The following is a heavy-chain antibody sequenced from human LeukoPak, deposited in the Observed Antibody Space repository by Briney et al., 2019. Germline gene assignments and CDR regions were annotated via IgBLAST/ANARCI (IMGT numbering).Heavy chain of an antibody. CDR1: GFTFSSYG. V-gene: IGHV3-33*01. CDR2: IWFDASNK. J-gene: IGHJ5*02. D-gene: IGHD1-26*01. CDR3: ARSVGATMDWFDP. Sequence: GRSLRLSCAASGFTFSSYGMCWVRQAPGKGLEWVAVIWFDASNKYYADSVKGRFTISRDNSKNTLYLEMNSLRGEDTAVYYCARSVGATMDWFDPWGQGTQVIVSS.